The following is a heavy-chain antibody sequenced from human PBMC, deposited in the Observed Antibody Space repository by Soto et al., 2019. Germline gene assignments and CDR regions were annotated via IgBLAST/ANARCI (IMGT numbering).Heavy chain of an antibody. J-gene: IGHJ4*02. CDR2: VDPNGGGS. Sequence: QGQLLQSGAEVKKPGASVKVSCKTSGYSFTDYKLHWVRQAPGQGLEWMGWVDPNGGGSNSAQKAQRSVTMPWDTPITTAYLDLTILTTIDAATYFGATWVDYGDCEGFDFWGQGTLVTVSS. CDR3: ATWVDYGDCEGFDF. V-gene: IGHV1-2*04. CDR1: GYSFTDYK. D-gene: IGHD4-17*01.